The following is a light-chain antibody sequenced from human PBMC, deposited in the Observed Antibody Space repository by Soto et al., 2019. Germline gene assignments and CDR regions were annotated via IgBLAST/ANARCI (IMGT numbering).Light chain of an antibody. Sequence: DIQMTQSPSSLSASVGDRVTITCQASQDISNYLNWYQQKPGKAPKLLIYAASSLQSGVPSRFSGSGSGTDFTLTISSLQPEDFATYYCQQSYSTPITFGQGTRLE. CDR3: QQSYSTPIT. V-gene: IGKV1-39*01. CDR2: AAS. J-gene: IGKJ5*01. CDR1: QDISNY.